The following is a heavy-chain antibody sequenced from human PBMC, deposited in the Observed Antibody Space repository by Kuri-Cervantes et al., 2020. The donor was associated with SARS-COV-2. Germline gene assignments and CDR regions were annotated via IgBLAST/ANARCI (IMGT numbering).Heavy chain of an antibody. D-gene: IGHD3-22*01. CDR3: ARAPSKPSSGYRN. CDR1: AFTFSSYN. V-gene: IGHV3-48*01. Sequence: GESLKISCVVSAFTFSSYNMNWVRQAPGKGLAWVSYISSSSSTIYYADSVKGRFAICRDNARISLYLQMNSLRAEDTAVYYCARAPSKPSSGYRNWGQGTLVTVSS. CDR2: ISSSSSTI. J-gene: IGHJ4*02.